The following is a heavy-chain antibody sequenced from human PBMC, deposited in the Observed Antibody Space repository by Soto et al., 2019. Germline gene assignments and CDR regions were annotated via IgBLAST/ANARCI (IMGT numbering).Heavy chain of an antibody. V-gene: IGHV4-30-4*01. CDR3: VRHAQWIIRAY. J-gene: IGHJ4*02. CDR1: GVSISSGDYY. CDR2: IYSSGST. Sequence: PSETLSLTCIVSGVSISSGDYYWSWIRQPPGKGLEWIGYIYSSGSTYCNPSLKSRVTISVDTSKNQFSLKLSSVTAADTAVYYCVRHAQWIIRAYWGQGSLVTVSS. D-gene: IGHD5-12*01.